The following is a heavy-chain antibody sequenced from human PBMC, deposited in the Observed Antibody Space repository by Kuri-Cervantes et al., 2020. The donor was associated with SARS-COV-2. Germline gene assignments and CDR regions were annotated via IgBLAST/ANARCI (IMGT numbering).Heavy chain of an antibody. CDR3: ASELDWYFDL. V-gene: IGHV3-30*19. Sequence: GESLKISCAASGFTFSNYGMHWVRQAPGKGLEWVAVISYDGSNKYYADSVKGRFTISRDNSKNTLYLQMNSLRAEDTAVYYCASELDWYFDLWGRGTLVTVSS. CDR1: GFTFSNYG. CDR2: ISYDGSNK. J-gene: IGHJ2*01.